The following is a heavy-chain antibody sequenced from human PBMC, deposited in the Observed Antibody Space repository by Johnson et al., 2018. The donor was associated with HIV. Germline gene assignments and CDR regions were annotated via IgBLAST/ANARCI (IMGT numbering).Heavy chain of an antibody. D-gene: IGHD1-1*01. CDR3: ARTDYGDWNDAYDAFDI. J-gene: IGHJ3*02. CDR1: GFTFSTYA. CDR2: ISYDGRNK. Sequence: QVQLVESGGGVVQPERSLRLSCAASGFTFSTYAMHWVRQAPGKGLEWVACISYDGRNKHYAGSVKGRFTISRDNSKNTLYLQMNSLRAEDTAVYYCARTDYGDWNDAYDAFDIWGQGTMVTVSS. V-gene: IGHV3-30*04.